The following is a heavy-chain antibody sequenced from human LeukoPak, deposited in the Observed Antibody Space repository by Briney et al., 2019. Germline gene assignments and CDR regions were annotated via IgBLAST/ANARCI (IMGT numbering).Heavy chain of an antibody. J-gene: IGHJ2*01. V-gene: IGHV3-7*01. Sequence: GGSLRLSCVAFGFSFNSYWMSWVRQAPGKGLEWVANIKQDGSEKSYVGSVKGRFTISRDNAKNSLYLQMSSLRAADTAVYFCAKGAWNFDLWGRGTLVSVSS. CDR1: GFSFNSYW. CDR3: AKGAWNFDL. CDR2: IKQDGSEK.